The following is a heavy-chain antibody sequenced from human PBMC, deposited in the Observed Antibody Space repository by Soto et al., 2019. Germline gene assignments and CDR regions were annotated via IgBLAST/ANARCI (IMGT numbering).Heavy chain of an antibody. V-gene: IGHV4-31*03. J-gene: IGHJ4*02. Sequence: SETLSLTCTVSGGSISSGGYYWSWIRQHPGKGLEWIGYIYYSGSTYYNPSLKSRVTISVDTSKNQFSLKLSSVTAADTAVYYCASHAGSSGYYSGLDYWGQGTLVTVSS. D-gene: IGHD3-22*01. CDR3: ASHAGSSGYYSGLDY. CDR1: GGSISSGGYY. CDR2: IYYSGST.